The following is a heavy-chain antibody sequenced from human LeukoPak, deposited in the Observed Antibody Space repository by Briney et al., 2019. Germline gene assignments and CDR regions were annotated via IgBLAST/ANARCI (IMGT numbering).Heavy chain of an antibody. D-gene: IGHD6-6*01. J-gene: IGHJ4*02. CDR1: GYTFTSYY. Sequence: ASVKVSCKASGYTFTSYYMHWVRQTPGQGLEWMGIINPSGGSTSYAQKFQGRVTMTRDMSTSTVYMELSSLRSEDTAVYYCARYSSSTRGYFDYWGQGTLVTVSS. CDR3: ARYSSSTRGYFDY. V-gene: IGHV1-46*01. CDR2: INPSGGST.